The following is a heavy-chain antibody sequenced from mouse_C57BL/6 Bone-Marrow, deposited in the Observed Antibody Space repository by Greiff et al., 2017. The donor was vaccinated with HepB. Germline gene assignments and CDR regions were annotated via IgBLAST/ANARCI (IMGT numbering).Heavy chain of an antibody. Sequence: EVMLVESGGGLVQPKGSLKLSCAASGFSFNTYAMNWVRQAPGKGLEWVARIRSKSNNYATYYADSVKDRFTISRDDSESMLYLQMNNLKTEDTAMYYCVRQKLTYAMDYWGQGTSVTVSS. V-gene: IGHV10-1*01. CDR1: GFSFNTYA. CDR3: VRQKLTYAMDY. CDR2: IRSKSNNYAT. J-gene: IGHJ4*01. D-gene: IGHD1-3*01.